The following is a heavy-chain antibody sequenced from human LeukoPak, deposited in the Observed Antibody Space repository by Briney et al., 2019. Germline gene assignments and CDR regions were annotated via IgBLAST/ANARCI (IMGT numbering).Heavy chain of an antibody. V-gene: IGHV3-23*01. CDR1: GFTFSSYW. J-gene: IGHJ4*02. Sequence: GGSLRLSCAASGFTFSSYWMSWVRQAPGKGLEWVSAISGSGGSTYYADSVKGRFTISRDNSKNTLYLQMNSLRAEDTAVYYCAKGGGYIKYYFDYWGQGTLVTVSS. D-gene: IGHD5-24*01. CDR3: AKGGGYIKYYFDY. CDR2: ISGSGGST.